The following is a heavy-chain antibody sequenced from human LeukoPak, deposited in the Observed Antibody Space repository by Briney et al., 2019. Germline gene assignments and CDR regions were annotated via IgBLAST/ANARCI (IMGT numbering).Heavy chain of an antibody. CDR3: AKDLAPLGYYDSSGFETFDGMDV. CDR2: ISDDGSNK. D-gene: IGHD3-22*01. CDR1: GFTFSSYT. Sequence: PGGSLRLSCAASGFTFSSYTMDWVRQAPGKGLEWVAFISDDGSNKNYADSVKGRFTISRDNSKNTLYLQMNSLRAEDTAVYYCAKDLAPLGYYDSSGFETFDGMDVWGQGTTVTVSS. J-gene: IGHJ6*02. V-gene: IGHV3-30-3*01.